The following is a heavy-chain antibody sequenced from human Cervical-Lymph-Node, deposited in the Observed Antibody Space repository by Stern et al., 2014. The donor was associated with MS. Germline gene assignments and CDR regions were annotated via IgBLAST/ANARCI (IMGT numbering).Heavy chain of an antibody. V-gene: IGHV1-69*01. CDR1: GGALNTYA. CDR2: FIPVFGTP. Sequence: QVQLMQSGAEVRKPGSSVKVSCKASGGALNTYAIHWVRLAPGQGLEWMGGFIPVFGTPVYAQKFKGRVTIAGDESTSSDYMELSSLRSDDTAVYYCTRGASSAAWYRHAVDVWGQGTTVTVSS. J-gene: IGHJ6*02. CDR3: TRGASSAAWYRHAVDV. D-gene: IGHD1-26*01.